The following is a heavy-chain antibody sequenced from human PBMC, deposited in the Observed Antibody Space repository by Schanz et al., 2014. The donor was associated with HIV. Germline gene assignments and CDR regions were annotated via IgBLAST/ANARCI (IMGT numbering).Heavy chain of an antibody. V-gene: IGHV1-69*01. CDR2: FNVMLSKI. J-gene: IGHJ6*02. Sequence: QVHLVQSGTEVKKPGSSVKVSCKASGGTFRSNAITWVRQAPGQGLEWIGHFNVMLSKINSAQKFQGRVSMTADPSTNTAYMEMRGLRFEDTAVYYCASGRRSGIGWRMDVWGQATTVSVSS. CDR3: ASGRRSGIGWRMDV. CDR1: GGTFRSNA. D-gene: IGHD6-19*01.